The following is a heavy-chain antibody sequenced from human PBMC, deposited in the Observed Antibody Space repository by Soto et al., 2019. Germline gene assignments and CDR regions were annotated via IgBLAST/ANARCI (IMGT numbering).Heavy chain of an antibody. CDR1: GFTFNDFE. V-gene: IGHV3-48*03. J-gene: IGHJ4*02. CDR3: ARGFGRFSY. CDR2: IDGSGTTK. D-gene: IGHD3-10*01. Sequence: EVQLLESGGGLVQPGGSLRLSCGVSGFTFNDFEMNWVRQAPGKGLEWLAYIDGSGTTKKYADSVRGRFTISRVNPKNSLFLQMSSLSAADTAIYYCARGFGRFSYWGQGTLVSVSS.